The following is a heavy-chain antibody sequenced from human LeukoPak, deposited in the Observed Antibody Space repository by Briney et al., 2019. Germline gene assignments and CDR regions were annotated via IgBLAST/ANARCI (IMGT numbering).Heavy chain of an antibody. CDR1: GFTFSSYS. V-gene: IGHV3-21*01. Sequence: GGSLRLSCAASGFTFSSYSMNWVRQAPGKGLEWVSSISSSSSYIYYADSVKGRFTISRDNAKNSLSLQLNSLRVEDTAVYYCARGHYDVLAASYKWTPDYWGQGTLVTVSS. D-gene: IGHD3-9*01. J-gene: IGHJ4*02. CDR2: ISSSSSYI. CDR3: ARGHYDVLAASYKWTPDY.